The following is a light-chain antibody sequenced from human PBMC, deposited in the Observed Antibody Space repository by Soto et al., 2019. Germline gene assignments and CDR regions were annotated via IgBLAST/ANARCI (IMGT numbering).Light chain of an antibody. J-gene: IGKJ4*01. Sequence: EMVVTQSPGTLSLSPGERATLSCRASQSVGRNYLAWFQHKPDQAPRLLIYDASNRATGVPDRFSGSGSGTDFTLSVTRLEPEDFAVYYCHQYAVSPLTFGGGTTVEIK. V-gene: IGKV3-20*01. CDR1: QSVGRNY. CDR3: HQYAVSPLT. CDR2: DAS.